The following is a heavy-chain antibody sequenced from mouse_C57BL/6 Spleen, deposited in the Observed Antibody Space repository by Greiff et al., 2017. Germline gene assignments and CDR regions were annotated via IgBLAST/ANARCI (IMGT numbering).Heavy chain of an antibody. CDR2: ISSGSSTI. Sequence: EVQGVESGGGLVKPGGSLKLSCAASGFTFSDYGMHWVSQAPEKGLEWVAYISSGSSTIYYADTGKGRFTISRDNAKNTLFLQMTCLRAEDTAMYDCARQVCPQWYFDVWGTGTTVTVSS. CDR1: GFTFSDYG. V-gene: IGHV5-17*01. D-gene: IGHD6-1*01. J-gene: IGHJ1*03. CDR3: ARQVCPQWYFDV.